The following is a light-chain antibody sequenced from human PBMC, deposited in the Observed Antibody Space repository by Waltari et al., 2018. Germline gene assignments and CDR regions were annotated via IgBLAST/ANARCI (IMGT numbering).Light chain of an antibody. CDR3: CSYAGRDTYVI. V-gene: IGLV2-23*02. J-gene: IGLJ2*01. CDR1: TSDVGTYNF. CDR2: EVT. Sequence: QSALTQPASVSGSPGQSITISCTGTTSDVGTYNFVSWYQQYQGKATKLIIFEVTKRPSWVSIRFSAAKSGNTASLTISVLHAEDEANYYCCSYAGRDTYVIFGEGTKVTVL.